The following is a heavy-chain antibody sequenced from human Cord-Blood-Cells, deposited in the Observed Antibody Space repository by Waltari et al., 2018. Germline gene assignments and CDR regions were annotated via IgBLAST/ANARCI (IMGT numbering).Heavy chain of an antibody. J-gene: IGHJ1*01. D-gene: IGHD3-3*01. CDR2: MNPNRFKT. CDR1: GYTFTSYD. CDR3: ARATLDFWSGYEYFQH. Sequence: QVQLVQSGAEVKKPGASVKVSCKASGYTFTSYDINWVRQATAQGLEWMGCMNPNRFKTGYAEKFQGRVTMTRNTSISTAYMELSSLRSEDTAVYYCARATLDFWSGYEYFQHWGQGTLVTVSS. V-gene: IGHV1-8*01.